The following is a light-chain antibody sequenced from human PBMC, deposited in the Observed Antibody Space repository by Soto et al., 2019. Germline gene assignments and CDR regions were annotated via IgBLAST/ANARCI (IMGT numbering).Light chain of an antibody. Sequence: IMLTPPPATLSVSPGEIATLSCRASQTVRNCLAWYQQKPGQAPRLLIYNASNWATGIPGRFSGSGSGTEFTLTISSLEPEDFALYYCQQRSNWPLTFGGGTKVDIK. V-gene: IGKV3-11*01. J-gene: IGKJ4*01. CDR2: NAS. CDR1: QTVRNC. CDR3: QQRSNWPLT.